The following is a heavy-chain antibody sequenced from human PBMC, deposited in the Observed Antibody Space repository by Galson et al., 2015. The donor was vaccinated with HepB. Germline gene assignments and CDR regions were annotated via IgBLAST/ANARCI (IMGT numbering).Heavy chain of an antibody. J-gene: IGHJ6*03. V-gene: IGHV4-59*08. CDR1: GGSISSYY. CDR3: AQTTYYYYMDV. D-gene: IGHD1-1*01. CDR2: IYYSGST. Sequence: ETLSLTCTVSGGSISSYYWSWIRQPPGKGLEWIGYIYYSGSTNYNPSPKSRVTISVDTSKNQFSLKLSSVTAADTAVYYCAQTTYYYYMDVWGKGTTVTVSS.